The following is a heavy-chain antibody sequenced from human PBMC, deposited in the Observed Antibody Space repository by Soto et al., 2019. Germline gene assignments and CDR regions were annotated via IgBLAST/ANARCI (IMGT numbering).Heavy chain of an antibody. CDR1: GFTFNTYS. D-gene: IGHD5-12*01. CDR3: AVGKGYSGYGGMDV. J-gene: IGHJ6*02. Sequence: EVQLVESGGGLVKPGGSLRVSCAASGFTFNTYSMNWVRQSPGKGLEWVSSISGSSSYIYYADSVKGRFTISRDNAKNSLYLQINSLRAEDTAVYYCAVGKGYSGYGGMDVWGQGTTVTVSS. CDR2: ISGSSSYI. V-gene: IGHV3-21*01.